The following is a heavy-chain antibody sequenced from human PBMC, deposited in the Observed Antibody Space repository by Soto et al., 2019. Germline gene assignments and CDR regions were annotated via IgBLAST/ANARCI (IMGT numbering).Heavy chain of an antibody. D-gene: IGHD1-26*01. J-gene: IGHJ3*02. CDR2: NFPGDSDI. V-gene: IGHV5-51*01. Sequence: PGESLKISCKGSGYSFTTYWIGWVRQKPGKGMEWMGINFPGDSDIRYSPSLQGQVTISADKSITTAYLQWSSLKASDTAIYYCARQEIAGATSAFDIWGQGTLVTVSS. CDR3: ARQEIAGATSAFDI. CDR1: GYSFTTYW.